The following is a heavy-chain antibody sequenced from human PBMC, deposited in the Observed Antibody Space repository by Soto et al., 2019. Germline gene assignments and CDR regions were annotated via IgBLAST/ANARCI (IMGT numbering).Heavy chain of an antibody. CDR3: ARLWLGGGMDV. Sequence: QVQLVQSGADVKKPGSSVKVSCKASGGTFSSYTISWVRQAPGQGLEWMGRIIPILGIANYAQKFQGRVTISADKSTSTAYMVMSSLRSEDTAVYYCARLWLGGGMDVWGQGTTVTVSS. V-gene: IGHV1-69*02. J-gene: IGHJ6*02. CDR2: IIPILGIA. D-gene: IGHD3-10*01. CDR1: GGTFSSYT.